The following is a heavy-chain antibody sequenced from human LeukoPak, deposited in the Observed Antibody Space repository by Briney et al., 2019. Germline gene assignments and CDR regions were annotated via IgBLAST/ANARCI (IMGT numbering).Heavy chain of an antibody. Sequence: EASVKVSCKASGYTFTSYGISWVRQAPGQGLEWMGWISAYNGDTNYAQKLQGRVTMTTDTSTSTAYMELRSLRSDDTAVYYCARGGPAPHRITLIVVASSTDAIDIWGQGTMVTVSS. J-gene: IGHJ3*02. D-gene: IGHD3-22*01. CDR2: ISAYNGDT. CDR3: ARGGPAPHRITLIVVASSTDAIDI. CDR1: GYTFTSYG. V-gene: IGHV1-18*01.